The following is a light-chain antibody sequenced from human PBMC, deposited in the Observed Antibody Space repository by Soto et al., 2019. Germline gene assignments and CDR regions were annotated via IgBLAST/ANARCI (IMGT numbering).Light chain of an antibody. CDR2: GAS. CDR3: QQYGSSST. CDR1: QSVSSNY. Sequence: EIVLTQSPGTLSLSPGERASPSCRASQSVSSNYLAWYQQKPGQPPRLLIYGASSRATGIPDRFTGSGSGTDFTLTISRLEPEDFAVYFCQQYGSSSTFGPGTKVDI. V-gene: IGKV3-20*01. J-gene: IGKJ3*01.